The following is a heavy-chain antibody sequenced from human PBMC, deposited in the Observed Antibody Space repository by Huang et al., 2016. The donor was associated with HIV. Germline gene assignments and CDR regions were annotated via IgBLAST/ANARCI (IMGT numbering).Heavy chain of an antibody. Sequence: QVQLQQWGAGLLKPSETLSLTCAVYGGSFNVFHWSWVRQPPGKGLEWIGEINHSGRTNYKPSLKSRVTISIDTSKNQVSLKRTSVTAADTAVYHCARGRGSLTIRWFDPWGQGSQVTVSS. D-gene: IGHD2-15*01. V-gene: IGHV4-34*01. CDR3: ARGRGSLTIRWFDP. CDR1: GGSFNVFH. CDR2: INHSGRT. J-gene: IGHJ5*02.